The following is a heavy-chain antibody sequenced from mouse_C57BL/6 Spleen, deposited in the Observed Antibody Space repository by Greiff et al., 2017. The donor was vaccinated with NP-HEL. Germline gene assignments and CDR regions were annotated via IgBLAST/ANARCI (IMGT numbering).Heavy chain of an antibody. CDR2: IRNKANGYTT. CDR3: ARGDGDFDY. V-gene: IGHV7-3*01. J-gene: IGHJ2*01. Sequence: EVQLVESGGGLVQPGGSLSLSCAASGFTFTDYYMSWVRQPPGKALEWLGFIRNKANGYTTEYSASVKGRFTISRDNSQSIPYLQMNALRAEDSATYYCARGDGDFDYWGQGTTLTVSS. D-gene: IGHD3-3*01. CDR1: GFTFTDYY.